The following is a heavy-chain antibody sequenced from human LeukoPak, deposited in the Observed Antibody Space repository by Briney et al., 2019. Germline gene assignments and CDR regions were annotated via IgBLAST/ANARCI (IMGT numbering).Heavy chain of an antibody. CDR3: AKVTGGDMITYGGLDY. J-gene: IGHJ4*02. Sequence: GRSLRLSCAASRFTFSVYAMHWVRQAPGKGLEWVAVISYDGSNKYYADSVKGRFTISRDNSKNTLYLQMNSLRAEDTAVYYCAKVTGGDMITYGGLDYWGQGTLVTVSS. D-gene: IGHD3-16*01. CDR1: RFTFSVYA. V-gene: IGHV3-30-3*01. CDR2: ISYDGSNK.